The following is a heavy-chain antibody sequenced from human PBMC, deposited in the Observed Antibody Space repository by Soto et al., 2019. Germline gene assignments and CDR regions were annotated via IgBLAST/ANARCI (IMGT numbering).Heavy chain of an antibody. V-gene: IGHV3-11*01. J-gene: IGHJ6*03. CDR2: ISSSGSTI. CDR3: ARRYDFWRTPYYYYYYMDV. Sequence: PGGSLRLSCAASGFTFSDYYMSWIRQAPGKGLEWVSYISSSGSTIYYADSVKVRFTISRDNAKNSLYLQMNSLRAEDTAVYYCARRYDFWRTPYYYYYYMDVWGKGTTVTVSS. CDR1: GFTFSDYY. D-gene: IGHD3-3*01.